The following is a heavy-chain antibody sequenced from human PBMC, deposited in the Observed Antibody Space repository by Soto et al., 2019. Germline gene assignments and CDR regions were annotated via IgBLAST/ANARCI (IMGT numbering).Heavy chain of an antibody. Sequence: VSCKASGYTFTSYGISWVRQAPGQGLEWMGWISAYNGNTNYAQKLQGRVTMTTDTSTSTAYMELRSLRSDDTAVYYCARVLYYYDSSGYPPDAFDIWGQGTRVTVSS. V-gene: IGHV1-18*01. D-gene: IGHD3-22*01. J-gene: IGHJ3*02. CDR2: ISAYNGNT. CDR1: GYTFTSYG. CDR3: ARVLYYYDSSGYPPDAFDI.